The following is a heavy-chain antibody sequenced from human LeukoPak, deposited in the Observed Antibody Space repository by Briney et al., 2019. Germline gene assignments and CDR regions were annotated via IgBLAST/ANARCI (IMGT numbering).Heavy chain of an antibody. J-gene: IGHJ6*03. CDR1: GFTFSSYW. D-gene: IGHD2-2*01. CDR3: ARGGYCSSTSCPFYYYYMDV. Sequence: GGSLRLSCAASGFTFSSYWMSWARQAPGKGLEWVANIKQDGSEKYYVDSVKGRFTISRDNAKNSLYLQMNSLRAEDTAVYYCARGGYCSSTSCPFYYYYMDVWGKGTTVTVSS. CDR2: IKQDGSEK. V-gene: IGHV3-7*01.